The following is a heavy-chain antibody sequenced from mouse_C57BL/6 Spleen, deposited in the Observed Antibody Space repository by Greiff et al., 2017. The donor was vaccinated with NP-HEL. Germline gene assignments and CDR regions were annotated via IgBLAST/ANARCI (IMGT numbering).Heavy chain of an antibody. V-gene: IGHV5-17*01. D-gene: IGHD3-2*02. Sequence: EVQRVESGGGLVKPGGSLKLSCAASGFTFSDYGMHWVRQAPETGLEWVAYISSGSSTIYYADTVKGRFTISRDNAKNTLFRQRTSLRSEDTAMYYCARESSGYLYYFDYWGQGTTLTVSS. CDR3: ARESSGYLYYFDY. J-gene: IGHJ2*01. CDR2: ISSGSSTI. CDR1: GFTFSDYG.